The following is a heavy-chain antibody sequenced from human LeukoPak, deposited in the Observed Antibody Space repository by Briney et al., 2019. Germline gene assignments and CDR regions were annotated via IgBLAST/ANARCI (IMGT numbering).Heavy chain of an antibody. CDR2: INHSGST. CDR3: AREVRYCSSTSCRYYYYYMDV. Sequence: SETLSLTCAVYGGSFSGYYWSWIRQPPGKGLEWIGEINHSGSTNYNPSLKSRVTISVDTSKNQFSLKLSSVTAADTAVYYCAREVRYCSSTSCRYYYYYMDVWGKGTTVTVSS. D-gene: IGHD2-2*01. J-gene: IGHJ6*03. CDR1: GGSFSGYY. V-gene: IGHV4-34*01.